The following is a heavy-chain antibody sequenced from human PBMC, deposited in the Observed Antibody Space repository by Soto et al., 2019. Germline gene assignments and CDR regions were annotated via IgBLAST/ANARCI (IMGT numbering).Heavy chain of an antibody. CDR3: VRRRSGGSGTFFDY. V-gene: IGHV2-5*02. J-gene: IGHJ4*02. D-gene: IGHD3-10*01. CDR2: IYWDDDK. Sequence: QITLKESGPTLVKPTQTHTLTCIFSGFSLSTSGMSVGWIRQPPGKALEWLALIYWDDDKRYSPSLKSRLTIIKDTSKNQVVLKMTNMVPVDTATYYCVRRRSGGSGTFFDYWGQGTLVTVSS. CDR1: GFSLSTSGMS.